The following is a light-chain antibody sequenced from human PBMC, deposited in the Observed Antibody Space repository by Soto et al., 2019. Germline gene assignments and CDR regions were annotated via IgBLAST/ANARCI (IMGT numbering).Light chain of an antibody. Sequence: QSALTQPASVSGSPGQSITISCTGTSSDVCGYNYVSWYQQHPGKAPKLMIYDVSNRPSGVSNRFSGSKSGNTASLTISGHQAEDEADYNCSSYTSSSTYVFGTGTKLTVL. V-gene: IGLV2-14*01. J-gene: IGLJ1*01. CDR3: SSYTSSSTYV. CDR2: DVS. CDR1: SSDVCGYNY.